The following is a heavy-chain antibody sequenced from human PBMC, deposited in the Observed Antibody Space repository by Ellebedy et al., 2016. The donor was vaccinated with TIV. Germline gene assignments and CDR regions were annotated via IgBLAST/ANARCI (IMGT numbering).Heavy chain of an antibody. J-gene: IGHJ4*02. D-gene: IGHD6-19*01. V-gene: IGHV3-30*03. CDR3: AREADYFDY. CDR1: GFTFSSYG. CDR2: ISYDGSNK. Sequence: GGSLRLXXAASGFTFSSYGMHWVRQAPGKGLEWVAVISYDGSNKYYADSVKGRFTISRDNSKNTLYLQMNSLRAEDTAVYYCAREADYFDYWGQGTLVTVSS.